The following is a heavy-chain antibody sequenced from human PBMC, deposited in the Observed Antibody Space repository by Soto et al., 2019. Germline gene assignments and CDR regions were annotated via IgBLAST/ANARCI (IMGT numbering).Heavy chain of an antibody. Sequence: PSETLSLTCTVSGGSISSHNWSWVRQAPGKGLEWIGHIYYRGSTSYNPSLRSRSTISVDTSNNQFSLKLNSVTTADTAVYYCARDGREAYGMDVWGQGTKVTVSS. CDR3: ARDGREAYGMDV. V-gene: IGHV4-59*11. CDR1: GGSISSHN. CDR2: IYYRGST. J-gene: IGHJ6*02. D-gene: IGHD1-26*01.